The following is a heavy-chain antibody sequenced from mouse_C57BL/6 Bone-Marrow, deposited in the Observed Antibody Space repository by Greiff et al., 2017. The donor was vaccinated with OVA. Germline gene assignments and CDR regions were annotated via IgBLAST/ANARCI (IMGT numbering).Heavy chain of an antibody. Sequence: QVQLKESGPGLVAPSQSLSITCTVSGFSLTSYAISWVRQPPGKGLEWLGVIWPGGGTNYNSALKSRLSISKDNSKSQVFLKMNSLQTDDTARYYSAREAGGDYVMGFWGQEDSDTVSS. CDR2: IWPGGGT. CDR3: AREAGGDYVMGF. J-gene: IGHJ4*01. V-gene: IGHV2-9-1*01. CDR1: GFSLTSYA.